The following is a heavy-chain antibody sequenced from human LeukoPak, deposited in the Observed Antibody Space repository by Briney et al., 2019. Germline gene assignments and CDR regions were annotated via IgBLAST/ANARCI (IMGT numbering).Heavy chain of an antibody. CDR3: ARIDGSDDY. V-gene: IGHV3-30*03. D-gene: IGHD5-24*01. CDR1: GFTISTYG. CDR2: ISYDGSDK. J-gene: IGHJ4*02. Sequence: GGSLRLSCAASGFTISTYGMHWVRQAPGKGLEWVALISYDGSDKYYADSVKGRFTISRDNSKNTLYLQMNSLTADDTAVYYCARIDGSDDYWGQGTLVTVSS.